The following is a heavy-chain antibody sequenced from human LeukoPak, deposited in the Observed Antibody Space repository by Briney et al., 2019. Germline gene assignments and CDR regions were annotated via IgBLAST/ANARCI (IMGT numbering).Heavy chain of an antibody. V-gene: IGHV3-21*01. J-gene: IGHJ4*02. D-gene: IGHD1-26*01. CDR1: GFTFSSYE. CDR3: ARGEGVGAPFYYFDY. CDR2: ISSSSSYI. Sequence: GGSLSLSCAASGFTFSSYEMNWVRQAPGKGLEWVSSISSSSSYIYYADSVKGRFTISRDNAKNSLYLQMNSLRAEDTAVYYCARGEGVGAPFYYFDYWGQGTLVTVSS.